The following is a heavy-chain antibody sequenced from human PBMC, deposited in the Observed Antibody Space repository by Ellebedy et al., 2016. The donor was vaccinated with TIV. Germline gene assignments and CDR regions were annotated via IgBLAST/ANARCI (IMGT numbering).Heavy chain of an antibody. V-gene: IGHV3-66*01. J-gene: IGHJ4*02. CDR1: GFTVSSNY. D-gene: IGHD3-22*01. Sequence: PGGSLRLSCAASGFTVSSNYMSWVRQAPGKGLEWVSVIYSGGSTYYADSVKGRFTISRDNSKNTLYLQMNSLRAEDTAVYYCARDSYYYDSSGDNWGQGTLVTVSS. CDR2: IYSGGST. CDR3: ARDSYYYDSSGDN.